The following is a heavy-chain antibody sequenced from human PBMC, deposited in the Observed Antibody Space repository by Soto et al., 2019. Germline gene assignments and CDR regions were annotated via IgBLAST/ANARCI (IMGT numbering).Heavy chain of an antibody. Sequence: GGSLRLSCAASGFTFSSYGMHWVRQAPGKGLEWVAVISYDGSNKYYADSVKGRFTISRDNSKNTLYLQMNSLRAEDTAVYYCAKHLNYTSSGMDVWGQGTTVTVSS. CDR2: ISYDGSNK. V-gene: IGHV3-30*18. CDR1: GFTFSSYG. J-gene: IGHJ6*02. CDR3: AKHLNYTSSGMDV. D-gene: IGHD1-7*01.